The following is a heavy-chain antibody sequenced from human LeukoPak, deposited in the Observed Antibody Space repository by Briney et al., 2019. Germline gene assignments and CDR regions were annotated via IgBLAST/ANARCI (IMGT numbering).Heavy chain of an antibody. CDR1: GGSFSGYY. CDR2: IYYSGNT. D-gene: IGHD6-19*01. Sequence: PSETLSLTCAVYGGSFSGYYWSWIRQPPGKGLEWIGSIYYSGNTYYNPSLESRVTLSVDTSKNQFSLKLSSVTAADTAVYYCARRRIAVSGTSYFDYWGQGTLVTVSS. V-gene: IGHV4-34*01. J-gene: IGHJ4*02. CDR3: ARRRIAVSGTSYFDY.